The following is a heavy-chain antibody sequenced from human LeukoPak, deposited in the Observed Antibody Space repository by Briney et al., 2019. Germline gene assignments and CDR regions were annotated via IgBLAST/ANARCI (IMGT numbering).Heavy chain of an antibody. V-gene: IGHV4-59*01. CDR2: IYYSGST. CDR1: GGSISSYY. CDR3: ARVFGYYASSGHGIYYFDY. D-gene: IGHD3-22*01. Sequence: PSETLSLTCTVSGGSISSYYWSWIRQPPGKGLEWIGYIYYSGSTNYNPSLKSRVTISVDTSKNQFSLKLSSVTAAAAAVYYCARVFGYYASSGHGIYYFDYWGQGTLVTVSS. J-gene: IGHJ4*02.